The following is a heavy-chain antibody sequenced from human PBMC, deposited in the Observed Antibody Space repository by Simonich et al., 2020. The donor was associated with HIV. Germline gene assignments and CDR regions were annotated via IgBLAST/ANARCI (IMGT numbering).Heavy chain of an antibody. J-gene: IGHJ4*02. CDR3: ARGPSQLIIAVTFDF. D-gene: IGHD3-22*01. CDR2: FDPENLET. V-gene: IGHV1-24*01. Sequence: QVQLVQSGAEVKKPGASVKVSCKVSGYTLTGLSMHWVRQAPGKGLEWMGGFDPENLETIYAQNFQGRVSMTEDTSTDTAYMELRSLRSEDTSVYYSARGPSQLIIAVTFDFWGQGIPVTVSS. CDR1: GYTLTGLS.